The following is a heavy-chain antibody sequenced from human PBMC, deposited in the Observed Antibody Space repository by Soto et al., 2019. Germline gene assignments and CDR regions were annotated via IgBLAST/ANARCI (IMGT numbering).Heavy chain of an antibody. D-gene: IGHD3-22*01. CDR1: GFTFSSYW. Sequence: EVQLVESGGGLFQPGGSLRLSCAASGFTFSSYWMHGVRQAPGKGLVCVSRIRSDGSNAEYADSVKGRFTISRDNAENTLYLQMRSLRGEDTAVYYCARGDGDYHDGNGYLGRNWGQGTLVTVSS. CDR3: ARGDGDYHDGNGYLGRN. V-gene: IGHV3-74*03. CDR2: IRSDGSNA. J-gene: IGHJ4*02.